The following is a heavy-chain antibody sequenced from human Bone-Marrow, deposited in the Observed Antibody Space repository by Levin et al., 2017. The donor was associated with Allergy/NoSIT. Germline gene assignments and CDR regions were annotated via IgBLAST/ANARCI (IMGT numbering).Heavy chain of an antibody. CDR3: SSAPGFTDY. Sequence: GGSLRLSCAASGFSVSTNYMAWVRQAPGKGLEWVSVMYSTGTTYHADSVKGRFTIPRDNSKNTLYLQMNSLRAEDTGVYYCSSAPGFTDYWGQGTLVTVSS. V-gene: IGHV3-66*01. CDR2: MYSTGTT. CDR1: GFSVSTNY. J-gene: IGHJ4*02.